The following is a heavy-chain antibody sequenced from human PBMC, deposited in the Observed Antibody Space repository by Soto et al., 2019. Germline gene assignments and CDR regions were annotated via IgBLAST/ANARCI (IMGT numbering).Heavy chain of an antibody. CDR3: ARTPGGYYYYGMDV. V-gene: IGHV1-69*13. D-gene: IGHD2-15*01. CDR2: IIPIFGTA. J-gene: IGHJ6*02. CDR1: GGTFSSYA. Sequence: ASVKVSCKASGGTFSSYAISWVRQAPGQGLEWMGGIIPIFGTANYAQKFQGRVTITADESTSTAYMELSSLRSEDTAVYYCARTPGGYYYYGMDVWGQGTTVTVSS.